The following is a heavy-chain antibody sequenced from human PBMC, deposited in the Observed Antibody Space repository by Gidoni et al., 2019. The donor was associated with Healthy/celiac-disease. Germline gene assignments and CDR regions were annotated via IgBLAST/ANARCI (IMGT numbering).Heavy chain of an antibody. Sequence: EVQLVASGGGLVQPGGSLRPSCAASGFPFSRYTMNWVRQATGQGLEWVSYISSSSSTIYYADSVKGRFTISRDNAKNSLYLQMNSLRAEDTAVYYCARGPFVVTAPDPGYGMDVWGQGTTVTVSS. CDR2: ISSSSSTI. CDR3: ARGPFVVTAPDPGYGMDV. CDR1: GFPFSRYT. J-gene: IGHJ6*02. V-gene: IGHV3-48*01. D-gene: IGHD2-21*02.